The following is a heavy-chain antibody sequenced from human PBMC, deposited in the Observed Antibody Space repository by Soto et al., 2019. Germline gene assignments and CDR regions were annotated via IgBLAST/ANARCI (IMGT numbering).Heavy chain of an antibody. V-gene: IGHV3-33*01. J-gene: IGHJ6*03. CDR2: IWYDGSNK. CDR3: ARAEKTLGTNYYYYYMDV. Sequence: GGSLRLSCAASGFTFSSYGMHWVRQAPGKGLEWVAVIWYDGSNKYYADSVKGRFTISSDNSKNTLYLQMNSLRAEDTAVYYCARAEKTLGTNYYYYYMDVWGKGTTVTVSS. D-gene: IGHD1-1*01. CDR1: GFTFSSYG.